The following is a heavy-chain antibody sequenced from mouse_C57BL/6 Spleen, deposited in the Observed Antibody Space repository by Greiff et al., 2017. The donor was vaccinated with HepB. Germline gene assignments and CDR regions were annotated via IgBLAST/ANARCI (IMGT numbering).Heavy chain of an antibody. J-gene: IGHJ2*01. CDR3: ARSGSKLYFDY. CDR1: GFTFSSYT. Sequence: EVQVVESGGGLVKPGGSLKLSCAASGFTFSSYTMSWVRQTPEKRLEWVATISGGGGNTYYPDSVKGRFTISRDNAKNTLYLQMSSLRSEDTALYYCARSGSKLYFDYWGQGTTLTVSS. V-gene: IGHV5-9*01. D-gene: IGHD2-5*01. CDR2: ISGGGGNT.